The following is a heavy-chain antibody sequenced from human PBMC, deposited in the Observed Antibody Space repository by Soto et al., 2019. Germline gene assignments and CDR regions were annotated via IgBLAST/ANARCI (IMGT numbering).Heavy chain of an antibody. CDR1: GFTFSSYG. J-gene: IGHJ4*02. D-gene: IGHD5-18*01. CDR3: AKDHGYSYGLDY. V-gene: IGHV3-30*18. Sequence: GGSLRLSCAASGFTFSSYGMHWVRQAPGKGLEWVAVISYDGSNKYYADSVKGRFTISRDNSKNTLYLQMNSLRAEDTAVYYCAKDHGYSYGLDYWGQGTLVTVSS. CDR2: ISYDGSNK.